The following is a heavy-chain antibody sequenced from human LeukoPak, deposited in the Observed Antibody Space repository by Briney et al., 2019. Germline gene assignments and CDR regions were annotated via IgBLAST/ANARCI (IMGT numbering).Heavy chain of an antibody. CDR1: GGSISSYY. D-gene: IGHD4-17*01. V-gene: IGHV4-59*01. CDR3: ARDKGDYGDYYWFDP. Sequence: SETLSLTCTVSGGSISSYYWSWIRQPPGKGLEWIGYIYYSGSTNYNPSLKSRVTISVDTSKNQFSRKLSSVTAADTAVYYCARDKGDYGDYYWFDPWGQGTLVTVSS. CDR2: IYYSGST. J-gene: IGHJ5*02.